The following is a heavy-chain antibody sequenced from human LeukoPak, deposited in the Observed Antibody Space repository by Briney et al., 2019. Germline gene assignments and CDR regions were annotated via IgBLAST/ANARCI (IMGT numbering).Heavy chain of an antibody. D-gene: IGHD6-13*01. CDR2: ISSSSSTI. CDR1: GFTFSSYS. CDR3: AREYVTRYSSSWYSDFDY. V-gene: IGHV3-48*01. Sequence: GGSLRLSCAASGFTFSSYSMTWVRQAPGKGLEWVSYISSSSSTIYYADSVKGRLTISRDNAKNSLYLQMNSLRAEDTAVYYCAREYVTRYSSSWYSDFDYWGQGTLVTVSS. J-gene: IGHJ4*02.